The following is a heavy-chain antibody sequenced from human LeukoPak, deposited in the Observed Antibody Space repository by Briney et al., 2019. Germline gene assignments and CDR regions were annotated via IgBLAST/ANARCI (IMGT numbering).Heavy chain of an antibody. Sequence: ASVKVSCKASGYTFTSYDINWVRQATGQGLEWMGWKNPNSGNTGYAQKFQGRVTMTRNTSISTAYMELSSLRSEDTAVYYCARGAPYYDFWSGRNWFDPWGQGTLVTVSS. CDR3: ARGAPYYDFWSGRNWFDP. V-gene: IGHV1-8*01. CDR2: KNPNSGNT. J-gene: IGHJ5*02. CDR1: GYTFTSYD. D-gene: IGHD3-3*01.